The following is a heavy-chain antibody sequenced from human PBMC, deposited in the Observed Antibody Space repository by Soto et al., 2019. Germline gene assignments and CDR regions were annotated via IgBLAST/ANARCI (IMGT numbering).Heavy chain of an antibody. V-gene: IGHV1-69*06. J-gene: IGHJ4*02. CDR3: ARGLDHHPVGLYFDT. CDR2: IIPAFGTA. Sequence: QVQMVQSGAELKNPGASVKVSCKTSGGTFSSYLIYWVQQAPGQGLEWMGGIIPAFGTAKYAQKCQGRVTITAEKSTTTAYMELRTLTSDDTADYYCARGLDHHPVGLYFDTWGQGTLVSVSS. CDR1: GGTFSSYL. D-gene: IGHD2-15*01.